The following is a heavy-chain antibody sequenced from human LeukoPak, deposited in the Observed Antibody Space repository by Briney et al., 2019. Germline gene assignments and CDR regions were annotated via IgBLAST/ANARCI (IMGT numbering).Heavy chain of an antibody. Sequence: WASVKVSCKASGYTFTGYFMHWVRQAPGQGLEWLGWINPNSGVTNYAQKFQGRVTMTRDTSISTAYMELSRLRSDDTAVYYCARAYYYDSSGYYGGAFDIWGQGTMVTVSS. D-gene: IGHD3-22*01. CDR2: INPNSGVT. J-gene: IGHJ3*02. CDR1: GYTFTGYF. CDR3: ARAYYYDSSGYYGGAFDI. V-gene: IGHV1-2*02.